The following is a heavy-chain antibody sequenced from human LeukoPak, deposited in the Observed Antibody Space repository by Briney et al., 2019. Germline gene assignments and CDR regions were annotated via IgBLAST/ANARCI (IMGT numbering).Heavy chain of an antibody. CDR1: GGSFSGYY. CDR3: ARSNPYYYGSGSYFHY. V-gene: IGHV4-34*01. CDR2: INHSGST. D-gene: IGHD3-10*01. J-gene: IGHJ4*02. Sequence: PSETLSLTCADYGGSFSGYYWSWIRQPPGKGLEWIGEINHSGSTNYNPSLKSRVTISVDTSKNQFSLKLSSVTAADTAVYYCARSNPYYYGSGSYFHYWGQGTLVTVSS.